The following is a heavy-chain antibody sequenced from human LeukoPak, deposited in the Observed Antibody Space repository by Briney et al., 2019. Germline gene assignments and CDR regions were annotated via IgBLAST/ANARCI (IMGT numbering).Heavy chain of an antibody. Sequence: PGASLRLSCADSGFTFSNYAMSRVRQAPGKGLEWVSAITGSGGNTYYADSVKGRFTISRDNSKNTLYLQMNSLRAEDTAVYYCAKWGDYDVLTGYYVSDYWGQGTLVTVSS. J-gene: IGHJ4*02. CDR1: GFTFSNYA. D-gene: IGHD3-9*01. CDR3: AKWGDYDVLTGYYVSDY. CDR2: ITGSGGNT. V-gene: IGHV3-23*01.